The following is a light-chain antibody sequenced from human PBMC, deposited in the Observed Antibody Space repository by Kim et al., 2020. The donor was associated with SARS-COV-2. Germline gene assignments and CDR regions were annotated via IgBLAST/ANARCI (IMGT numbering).Light chain of an antibody. CDR3: SSYAGRYTLV. CDR1: HNDIGASDY. Sequence: QSALTQPRSVSGSPGQSITMSCTGTHNDIGASDYVSWYQQRQGKAPKLIIFDVTERHSGVPDRFSGSKSGNAASLTISGLQAEDEADYYCSSYAGRYTLVFGGGTQLTVL. J-gene: IGLJ2*01. CDR2: DVT. V-gene: IGLV2-11*01.